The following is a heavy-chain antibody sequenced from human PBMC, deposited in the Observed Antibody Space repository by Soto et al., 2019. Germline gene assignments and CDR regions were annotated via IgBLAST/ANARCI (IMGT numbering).Heavy chain of an antibody. CDR3: ARGDIVVVPAVQGYYYYMDV. CDR1: GGSISSYY. Sequence: SETLSLTCTVSGGSISSYYWSWIRQPPGKGLEWIGEINHSGSTNYNPSLKSRVTISVDTSKNQFSLKLSSVTAADTAVYYCARGDIVVVPAVQGYYYYMDVWGKGTTVTVSS. CDR2: INHSGST. D-gene: IGHD2-2*01. J-gene: IGHJ6*03. V-gene: IGHV4-34*01.